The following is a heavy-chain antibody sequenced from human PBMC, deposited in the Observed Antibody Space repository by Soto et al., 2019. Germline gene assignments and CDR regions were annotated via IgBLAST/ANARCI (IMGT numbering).Heavy chain of an antibody. D-gene: IGHD3-3*01. V-gene: IGHV3-23*01. CDR3: AKDLPQVVDFGPIFDY. J-gene: IGHJ4*02. CDR1: GFNFNAYV. Sequence: PGGSLRLSCAASGFNFNAYVMNWVRQAPGKGLEWVSIISLSGGSRYYADSVKGRFTISRDNSKNTLYLQMNSLRAEDTAVYYCAKDLPQVVDFGPIFDYWGQGTLVTVSS. CDR2: ISLSGGSR.